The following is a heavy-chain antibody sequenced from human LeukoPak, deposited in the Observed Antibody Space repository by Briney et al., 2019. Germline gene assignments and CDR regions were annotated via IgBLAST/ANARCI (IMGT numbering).Heavy chain of an antibody. CDR3: ARGYYYGSGSYYPS. V-gene: IGHV4-38-2*02. CDR2: IYHSGST. D-gene: IGHD3-10*01. J-gene: IGHJ5*02. CDR1: GVSISSGYY. Sequence: SETLSLTCTVSGVSISSGYYWGWIRQPPGKGLEWIGSIYHSGSTYYNPSLKSRVTISVDTSKNQFSLKLSSVTAADTAVYYCARGYYYGSGSYYPSWGQGTLVTVSS.